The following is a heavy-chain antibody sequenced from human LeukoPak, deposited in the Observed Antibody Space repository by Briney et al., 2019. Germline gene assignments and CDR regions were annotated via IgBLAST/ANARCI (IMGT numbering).Heavy chain of an antibody. CDR3: ARVTKLRFLEDPGAFDI. V-gene: IGHV3-33*01. J-gene: IGHJ3*02. Sequence: GGSLRLSCAASGFTFSSYGMHWVRQAPGKGLEWVAVIWYDGSNKYYADSVKGRFTISRDNSKNMLYPQMNSLRAEDTAVYYCARVTKLRFLEDPGAFDIWGQGTMVTISS. CDR2: IWYDGSNK. D-gene: IGHD3-3*01. CDR1: GFTFSSYG.